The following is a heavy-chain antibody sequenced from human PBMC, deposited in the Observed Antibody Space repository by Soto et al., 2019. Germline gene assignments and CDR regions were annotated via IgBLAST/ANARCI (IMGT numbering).Heavy chain of an antibody. CDR3: AKVADGGGDSYYGMDV. CDR1: GFTFSAYG. D-gene: IGHD6-19*01. V-gene: IGHV3-30*18. CDR2: ISYHGSNK. J-gene: IGHJ6*01. Sequence: PGGSLRLSCAASGFTFSAYGMHWVRQAPGKGLEWVTFISYHGSNKYFADSVKGRFTISRDNSNNTLYLQMNSLRVEGTAVYYCAKVADGGGDSYYGMDVWGQGTTVTVCS.